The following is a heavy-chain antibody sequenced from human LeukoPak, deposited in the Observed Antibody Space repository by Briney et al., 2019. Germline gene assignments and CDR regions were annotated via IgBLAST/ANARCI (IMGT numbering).Heavy chain of an antibody. D-gene: IGHD2-21*02. V-gene: IGHV1-8*03. CDR3: ARSIVVVPAIPPYYYYHYMDV. CDR2: MNPNSGNT. J-gene: IGHJ6*03. Sequence: GASVKVSCKASGYTFTSYDINWVRQATGQGLEWMGWMNPNSGNTGYAQKFQGRVTITRNTSISTAYMELSSLRSEDTAVYYCARSIVVVPAIPPYYYYHYMDVWGKGTTVTVSS. CDR1: GYTFTSYD.